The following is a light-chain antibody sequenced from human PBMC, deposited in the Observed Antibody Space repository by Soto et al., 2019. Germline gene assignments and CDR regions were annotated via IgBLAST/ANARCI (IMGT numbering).Light chain of an antibody. Sequence: EILMTQSPATLSVSPGERSTLSCRASQSVSSSYLAWYQQKPGQAPRLLIYGASTRATGIPARFSGSGSGTEFTLTISSLQSEDFAVYYCQQYNNWWTFGQGTKVDI. J-gene: IGKJ1*01. CDR1: QSVSSSY. CDR3: QQYNNWWT. CDR2: GAS. V-gene: IGKV3-15*01.